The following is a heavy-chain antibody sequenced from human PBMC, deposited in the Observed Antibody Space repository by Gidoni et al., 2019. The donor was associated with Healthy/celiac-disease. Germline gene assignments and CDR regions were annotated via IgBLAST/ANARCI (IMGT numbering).Heavy chain of an antibody. V-gene: IGHV4-59*08. CDR1: GGSISSYS. D-gene: IGHD3-10*01. J-gene: IGHJ4*02. CDR3: ARLIAYYGSGSYFDY. CDR2: TYYSGST. Sequence: QVQLQESGPGLVKPSETLSLTCTASGGSISSYSWSWIRQPPGKGLEWSGYTYYSGSTNYTPSLKSRVTISVDTSKNQFSLKLSSVTAADTAVYYCARLIAYYGSGSYFDYWGQGTLVTVSS.